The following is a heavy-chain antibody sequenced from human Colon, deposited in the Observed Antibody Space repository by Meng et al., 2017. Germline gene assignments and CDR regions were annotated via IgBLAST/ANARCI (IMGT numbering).Heavy chain of an antibody. D-gene: IGHD3-9*01. CDR1: GASISSYF. J-gene: IGHJ4*02. CDR3: ARGLTGYFAHTDY. V-gene: IGHV4-59*01. CDR2: IYNSGST. Sequence: QVQLQESGPGLVKPSETLSLTCTVSGASISSYFWSWIRQPPGRGLERIGYIYNSGSTNYNPSLKSRVTISVDTSKNQFSLKLSSVTAADTAIYYCARGLTGYFAHTDYWGQGTLVTVSS.